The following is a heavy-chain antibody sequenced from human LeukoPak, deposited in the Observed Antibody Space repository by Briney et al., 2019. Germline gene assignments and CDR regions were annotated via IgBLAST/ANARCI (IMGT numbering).Heavy chain of an antibody. CDR3: AKDMDSSSWPFLPFDY. D-gene: IGHD6-13*01. Sequence: GGSLRLSCAASGFTFSSYAMSWVRQAPGKGLEWVSAISGSGGSTYHADSVKGRFTISRDNSKNTLYLQMNSLRAEDTAVYYCAKDMDSSSWPFLPFDYWGQGTLVTVSS. J-gene: IGHJ4*02. CDR2: ISGSGGST. CDR1: GFTFSSYA. V-gene: IGHV3-23*01.